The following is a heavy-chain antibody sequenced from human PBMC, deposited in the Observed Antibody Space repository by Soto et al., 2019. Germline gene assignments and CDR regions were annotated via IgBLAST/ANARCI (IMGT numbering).Heavy chain of an antibody. Sequence: QAQLVQSGAEVKKPGASVKVSCKTSGYTFNTYGISWVRQVPGQGPEWMGWISGYNGYTKYAQKFQGRVTMTTDTSTSTAYMHMRSLRSDYTAVYYCARPGTILGRNGMDVWGQGTTVIVSS. CDR2: ISGYNGYT. D-gene: IGHD3-3*01. CDR1: GYTFNTYG. CDR3: ARPGTILGRNGMDV. V-gene: IGHV1-18*04. J-gene: IGHJ6*02.